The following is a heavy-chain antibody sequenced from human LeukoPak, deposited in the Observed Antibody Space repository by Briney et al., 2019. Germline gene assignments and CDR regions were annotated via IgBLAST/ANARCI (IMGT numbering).Heavy chain of an antibody. Sequence: GGSLRLSCAASAFTFSSYAMHWVRQAPGKGLEWVSAISGSGGSTYYADSVKGRFTISRDNSKNTLYLQMNSLRAEDTAVYYCAKGTSYSSGWSEIDYWGQGTLVTVSS. J-gene: IGHJ4*02. D-gene: IGHD6-19*01. CDR1: AFTFSSYA. CDR2: ISGSGGST. CDR3: AKGTSYSSGWSEIDY. V-gene: IGHV3-23*01.